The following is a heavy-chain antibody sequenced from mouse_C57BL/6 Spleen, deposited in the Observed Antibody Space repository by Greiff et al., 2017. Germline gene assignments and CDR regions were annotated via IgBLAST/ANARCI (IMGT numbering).Heavy chain of an antibody. V-gene: IGHV1-54*01. CDR1: GYAFTNYL. D-gene: IGHD3-3*01. Sequence: QVQLQQSGAELVRPGTSVKVSCKASGYAFTNYLIEWVKQRPGQGLEWIGVINPGSGGTNYNEKFKGKATLTADKSSSTAYMQLSSLTSEDSAVYFCARSRDFYFDVWGTGTTVTVAS. CDR3: ARSRDFYFDV. J-gene: IGHJ1*03. CDR2: INPGSGGT.